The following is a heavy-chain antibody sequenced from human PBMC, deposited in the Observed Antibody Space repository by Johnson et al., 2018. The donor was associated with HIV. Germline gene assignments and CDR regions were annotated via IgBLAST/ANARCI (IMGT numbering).Heavy chain of an antibody. CDR3: ARLTTSADGGALDI. Sequence: QVQLVESGGGLVQPGGSLRLSCAASGFTFSDYYMSWIRQAPGKGLEWVSYNSSSGSTMYYADSVKGRFTLSRDNAKNSLYLQMNSLIAEDTAVYYCARLTTSADGGALDIWGQGTMVTVSS. CDR1: GFTFSDYY. J-gene: IGHJ3*02. V-gene: IGHV3-11*04. D-gene: IGHD1-14*01. CDR2: NSSSGSTM.